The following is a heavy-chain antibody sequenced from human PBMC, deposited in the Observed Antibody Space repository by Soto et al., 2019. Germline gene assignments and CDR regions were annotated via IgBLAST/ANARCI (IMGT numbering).Heavy chain of an antibody. CDR3: ATNVGSSGSSTWFDI. V-gene: IGHV3-33*03. Sequence: QVQLVESGGGVVQPGRSLTLSCVASGFTLSNYGMHWVRQAPGKGLEWVAVIWYDGTSTYSADSGKGRFSISRDNSKNTLALQMSSLRAEDTAVYYCATNVGSSGSSTWFDIWGQGTLVTVSS. CDR2: IWYDGTST. D-gene: IGHD3-10*01. CDR1: GFTLSNYG. J-gene: IGHJ5*02.